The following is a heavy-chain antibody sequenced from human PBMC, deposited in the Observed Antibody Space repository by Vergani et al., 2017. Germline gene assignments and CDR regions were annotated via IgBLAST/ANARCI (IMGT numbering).Heavy chain of an antibody. V-gene: IGHV1-18*01. CDR1: GYTFTSYG. CDR3: ARDGELTMVRGVMSYYYYGMDV. CDR2: ISAYNGNT. Sequence: QVQLVQSGAEVKKPGASVKVSCKASGYTFTSYGISWVRQAPGQGLEWMGWISAYNGNTNYAQKLQGRVTMTTDTSTSTAYMELRSLRSDDTAVYYCARDGELTMVRGVMSYYYYGMDVWGQGTTVTVSS. J-gene: IGHJ6*02. D-gene: IGHD3-10*01.